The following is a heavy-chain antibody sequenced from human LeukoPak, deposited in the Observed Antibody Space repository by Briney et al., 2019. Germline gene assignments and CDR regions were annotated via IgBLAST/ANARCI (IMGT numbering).Heavy chain of an antibody. J-gene: IGHJ4*02. V-gene: IGHV4-61*01. Sequence: PSETLSLTCTVSGGSVSSGSYYWSWIRQPPGKGLEWIGYIYYSGSTNYNPSLKSRVTISVDTSKNQFSLKLSSVTAADTAVYYCARDRTSSSSGGGFDYWGQGTLVTVPS. CDR2: IYYSGST. CDR3: ARDRTSSSSGGGFDY. CDR1: GGSVSSGSYY. D-gene: IGHD6-6*01.